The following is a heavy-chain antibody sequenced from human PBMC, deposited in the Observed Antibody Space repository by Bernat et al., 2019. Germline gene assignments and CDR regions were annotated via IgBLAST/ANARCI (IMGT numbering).Heavy chain of an antibody. CDR1: GFTFSSYE. CDR3: ARVGVVVVAADDAFDI. J-gene: IGHJ3*02. V-gene: IGHV3-48*03. D-gene: IGHD2-15*01. CDR2: ISSSGSTI. Sequence: EVQLVESGGGLVQPGGSLRLSCAASGFTFSSYEMNWVRQAPGKWLEWVSYISSSGSTIYYADSVKGRFTISRDNAKNSLYLQMNSLRAEDTAVYYCARVGVVVVAADDAFDIWGQGTMVTVSS.